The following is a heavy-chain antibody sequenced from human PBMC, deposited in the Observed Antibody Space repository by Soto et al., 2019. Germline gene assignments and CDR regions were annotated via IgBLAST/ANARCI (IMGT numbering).Heavy chain of an antibody. V-gene: IGHV3-48*01. D-gene: IGHD3-9*01. CDR1: GFTFSSYS. CDR2: ISSSSTI. J-gene: IGHJ5*02. Sequence: GGSLRLSCAASGFTFSSYSMNWVRQAPGKGLEWVSYISSSSTIYYADSVKGRFTISRDNAKNSLYLQMNSLRAEDTAVYYCARGLRYFDWLHPPWGQGTLVTVSS. CDR3: ARGLRYFDWLHPP.